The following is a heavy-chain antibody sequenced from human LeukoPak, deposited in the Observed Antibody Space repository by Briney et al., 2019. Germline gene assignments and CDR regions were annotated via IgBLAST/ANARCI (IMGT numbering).Heavy chain of an antibody. D-gene: IGHD3-16*01. J-gene: IGHJ4*02. CDR1: GGTLIRYA. CDR3: ASACVSGLFYY. Sequence: EKVSCKGSGGTLIRYAISGVRETPGEGLEWMGGIIPIFGTPNYAQNFQGRVTITSDASTSTACMELLSLRSDDTAIYFCASACVSGLFYYWGRGTLVTVSS. V-gene: IGHV1-69*01. CDR2: IIPIFGTP.